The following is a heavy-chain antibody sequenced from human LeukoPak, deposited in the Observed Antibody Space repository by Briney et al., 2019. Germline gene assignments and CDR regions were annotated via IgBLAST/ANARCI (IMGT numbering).Heavy chain of an antibody. J-gene: IGHJ3*02. Sequence: GGSLRLSCAASGFTFSSYSMNWVRQAPGKGLEWVSSISSSSSYIYYPGSVTARFTISRDNAKNSLYLQMNSLRAEDTAVYYCARDGQLLWFGEEDAFDIWGQGTMVTVSS. D-gene: IGHD3-10*01. CDR3: ARDGQLLWFGEEDAFDI. V-gene: IGHV3-21*01. CDR2: ISSSSSYI. CDR1: GFTFSSYS.